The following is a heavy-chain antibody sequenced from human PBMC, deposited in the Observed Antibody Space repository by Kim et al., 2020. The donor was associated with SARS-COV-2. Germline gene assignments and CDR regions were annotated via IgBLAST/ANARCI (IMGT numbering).Heavy chain of an antibody. Sequence: SETLSLTCAVYGGSFSGYYWSWIRQPPGKGLEWIGEINHSGSTNYNPSLKSRVTISVDTSKNQFSLKLSSVTAADTAVYYCARGRITGDCYSFFRCWLKNAFDIWGQGTMVTVSS. D-gene: IGHD2-21*02. CDR1: GGSFSGYY. CDR2: INHSGST. CDR3: ARGRITGDCYSFFRCWLKNAFDI. V-gene: IGHV4-34*01. J-gene: IGHJ3*02.